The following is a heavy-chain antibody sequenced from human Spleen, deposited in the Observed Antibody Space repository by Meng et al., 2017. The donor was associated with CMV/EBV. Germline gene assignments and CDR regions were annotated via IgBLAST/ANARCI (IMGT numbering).Heavy chain of an antibody. D-gene: IGHD5-12*01. CDR2: INEDGSET. J-gene: IGHJ2*01. V-gene: IGHV3-7*01. CDR1: RFTFSNYW. CDR3: ARDLLGYSAYGVGYFDL. Sequence: GESLKISCVTSRFTFSNYWMTWVRQAPGKGLEWLANINEDGSETNYVASVKGRFTISRDNSRNSLYLHMTSLRAEDTAVYFCARDLLGYSAYGVGYFDLWGRGTLVTVS.